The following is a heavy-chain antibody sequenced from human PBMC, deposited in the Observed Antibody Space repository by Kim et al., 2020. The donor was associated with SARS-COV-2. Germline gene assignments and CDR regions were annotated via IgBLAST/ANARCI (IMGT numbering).Heavy chain of an antibody. CDR3: ARGRRLQPNSPYYYYGMDV. J-gene: IGHJ6*02. CDR1: GGSFSGYY. D-gene: IGHD4-4*01. Sequence: SETLSLTCAVYGGSFSGYYWSWIRQPPGKGLEWIGEINHSGSTNYNPYLKSRVTISVDTSKNQFSLKLSSVTAADTAVYYCARGRRLQPNSPYYYYGMDVWGQGTTVTVSS. V-gene: IGHV4-34*01. CDR2: INHSGST.